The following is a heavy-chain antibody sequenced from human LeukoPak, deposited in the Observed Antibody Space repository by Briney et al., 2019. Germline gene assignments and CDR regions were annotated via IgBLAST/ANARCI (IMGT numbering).Heavy chain of an antibody. V-gene: IGHV4-59*01. D-gene: IGHD5-18*01. Sequence: SETLSLTCTVSGGSISSYYWSWIRQPPGKGLEWIGYIYYSGSTNCNPSLKSRVTISVDTPKNQFSLKLSSVTAADTAVYYCARGGQLWSPFDYWGQGTLVTVSS. J-gene: IGHJ4*02. CDR2: IYYSGST. CDR3: ARGGQLWSPFDY. CDR1: GGSISSYY.